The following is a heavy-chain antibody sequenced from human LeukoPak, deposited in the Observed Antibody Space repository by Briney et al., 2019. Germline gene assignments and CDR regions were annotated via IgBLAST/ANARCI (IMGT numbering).Heavy chain of an antibody. D-gene: IGHD6-6*01. CDR2: INPNSGGT. Sequence: GASVKVSCKASGYTFTAYYMHWVRQAPGQGLEWMGRINPNSGGTNYAQKLQGRVTMTRDTSISTAYMELSRLRSDDTAVYYCARVYTLYSSSSWDYWGQGTLVTVSS. J-gene: IGHJ4*02. CDR1: GYTFTAYY. CDR3: ARVYTLYSSSSWDY. V-gene: IGHV1-2*06.